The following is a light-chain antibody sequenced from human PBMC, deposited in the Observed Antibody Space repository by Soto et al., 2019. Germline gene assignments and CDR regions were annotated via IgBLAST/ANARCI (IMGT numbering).Light chain of an antibody. CDR3: QSYDSSLSGWV. V-gene: IGLV1-40*01. J-gene: IGLJ3*02. Sequence: QSVLTQPPSVSGAPGQRVTISCTGSSSNIGAGYYVHWYQQLPGTAPKLIIYGNSNRPSGVPDRFSGSKSGTSASLAITGLQAEDEADYYCQSYDSSLSGWVFGGVTKLTVL. CDR2: GNS. CDR1: SSNIGAGYY.